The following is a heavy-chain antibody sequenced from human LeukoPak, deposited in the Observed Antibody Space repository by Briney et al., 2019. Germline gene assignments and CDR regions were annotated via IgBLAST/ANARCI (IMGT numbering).Heavy chain of an antibody. CDR3: AREGNSPPPNPFYYYYYMDV. D-gene: IGHD4-11*01. V-gene: IGHV4-39*07. J-gene: IGHJ6*03. CDR1: GGSISSYY. Sequence: SETLSLTCTVSGGSISSYYWGWIRQPPGKGLEWIGSIYYSGSTYYNPSLKSRVTISVDTSKNQFSLKLSSVTAADTAVYYCAREGNSPPPNPFYYYYYMDVWGKGTTVTVSS. CDR2: IYYSGST.